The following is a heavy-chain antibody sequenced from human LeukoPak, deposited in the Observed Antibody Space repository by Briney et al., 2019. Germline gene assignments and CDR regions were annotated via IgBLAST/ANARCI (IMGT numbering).Heavy chain of an antibody. D-gene: IGHD3-22*01. V-gene: IGHV3-33*01. CDR2: IWYDGSNK. J-gene: IGHJ4*02. CDR1: GFTFSSYG. Sequence: PGRSLRLSCAASGFTFSSYGMHWVRQAPGKGLEWVAVIWYDGSNKYYADSVKGRFTISRDNSKNTLYLQMNSLRAEDTAVYYCARWEPDDSSGFVDYWGQGTLVTVSS. CDR3: ARWEPDDSSGFVDY.